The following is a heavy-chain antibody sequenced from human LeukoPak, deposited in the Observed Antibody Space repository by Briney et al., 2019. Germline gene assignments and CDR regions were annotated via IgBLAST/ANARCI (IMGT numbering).Heavy chain of an antibody. CDR3: ARGGPSSKYFGL. CDR2: ISYTGGP. D-gene: IGHD3-10*01. V-gene: IGHV4-59*02. J-gene: IGHJ2*01. Sequence: SETLSLTCTISSGSVSGDYWSWIRQSPGKGLEWIGYISYTGGPNYNPSLESRITISLDISKNQFSLNLSSVTAADTAVYYCARGGPSSKYFGLWGRGTLVTVSS. CDR1: SGSVSGDY.